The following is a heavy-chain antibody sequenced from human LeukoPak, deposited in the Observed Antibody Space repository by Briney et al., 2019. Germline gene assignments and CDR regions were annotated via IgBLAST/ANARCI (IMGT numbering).Heavy chain of an antibody. D-gene: IGHD3-3*01. CDR3: AKDLSGTIFGVVIKLFFDY. J-gene: IGHJ4*02. V-gene: IGHV3-23*01. CDR1: GFTFSIYA. Sequence: PGRSLRLSCAASGFTFSIYAMIGARQAPAKGLEWVSDNSGSGGSTYYAESVKGGFTISRDNSKNWAYLEMNSLRGEDTAVYCCAKDLSGTIFGVVIKLFFDYWGEGTLVTVSS. CDR2: NSGSGGST.